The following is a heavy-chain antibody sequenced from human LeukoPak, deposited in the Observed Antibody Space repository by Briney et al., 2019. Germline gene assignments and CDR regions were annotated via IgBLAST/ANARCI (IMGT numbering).Heavy chain of an antibody. V-gene: IGHV4-39*07. D-gene: IGHD3-10*01. CDR1: GGSISSSSYY. J-gene: IGHJ3*02. CDR3: ARDLRSEGFGEFDAFDI. CDR2: INHSGST. Sequence: PSETLSLTCTVSGGSISSSSYYWSWLRQPPGKGLEWIGEINHSGSTNYNPSLKSRVTISVDTSKNQFSLKLSSVTAADTAVYYCARDLRSEGFGEFDAFDIWGQGTMVTVSS.